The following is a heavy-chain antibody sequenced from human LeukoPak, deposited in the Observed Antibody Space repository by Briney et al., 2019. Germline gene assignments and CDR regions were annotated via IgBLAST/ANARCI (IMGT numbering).Heavy chain of an antibody. CDR2: ITSSSNTI. D-gene: IGHD2-15*01. Sequence: GGSLRLSCAASGFTFSSYDMNWVRQAPGKGLEWVSFITSSSNTIYYADSMKGRFTISRDNAKNSLYLQMNSLRAEDSAVYYCARDRKGGSIDYWGQGTPVTVSS. CDR1: GFTFSSYD. J-gene: IGHJ4*02. CDR3: ARDRKGGSIDY. V-gene: IGHV3-48*01.